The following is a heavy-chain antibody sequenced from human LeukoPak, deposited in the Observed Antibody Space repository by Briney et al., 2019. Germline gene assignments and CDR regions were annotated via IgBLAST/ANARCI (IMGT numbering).Heavy chain of an antibody. CDR3: ACASGNYYNGNYFDY. D-gene: IGHD3-10*01. CDR2: INANSGGT. J-gene: IGHJ4*02. V-gene: IGHV1-2*02. CDR1: GYTFTGYN. Sequence: ASVKVSCKASGYTFTGYNMHWVRQAPGQGLEWMGWINANSGGTNYAQKFQGRVTMTGDTSISTAFMELSRLSSDDTAVYYCACASGNYYNGNYFDYWGQGTLVTVSS.